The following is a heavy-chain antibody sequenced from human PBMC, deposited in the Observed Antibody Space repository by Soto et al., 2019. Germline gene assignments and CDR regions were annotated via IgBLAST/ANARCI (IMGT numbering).Heavy chain of an antibody. V-gene: IGHV4-61*01. Sequence: QVQLQESGPGLVKPSETLSLTCSVSGGSVNSVSYYWSWIRQPPGKGLEWVGYISNSGSTKYNPSLKGRGSISLDTSKHQFSLKLISVTAADTAFYCCARADDYKSSWFDPWGQGTLVTVSS. CDR2: ISNSGST. CDR3: ARADDYKSSWFDP. D-gene: IGHD4-4*01. J-gene: IGHJ5*02. CDR1: GGSVNSVSYY.